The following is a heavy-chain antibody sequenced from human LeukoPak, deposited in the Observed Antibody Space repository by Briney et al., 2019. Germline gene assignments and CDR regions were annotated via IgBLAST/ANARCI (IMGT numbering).Heavy chain of an antibody. CDR2: INANSGGT. CDR1: GYTFADYF. J-gene: IGHJ4*02. V-gene: IGHV1-2*06. CDR3: ARDVSSTPNWEFDY. Sequence: ASVKVSCKTSGYTFADYFIHWVRQAPGQGLEWMGRINANSGGTEYEQKFQGRVTMTRDTSISTAYVEVNWLISDDTAIYYCARDVSSTPNWEFDYWGQGTLITVSS. D-gene: IGHD1-26*01.